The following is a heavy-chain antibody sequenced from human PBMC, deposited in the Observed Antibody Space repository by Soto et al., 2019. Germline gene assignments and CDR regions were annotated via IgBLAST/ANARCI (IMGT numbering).Heavy chain of an antibody. V-gene: IGHV3-33*01. CDR3: ARDQPDYYGSGSYLDY. CDR2: IWYDGSNK. CDR1: GFTFSSYG. Sequence: QAQLVESGGGVVQPGRSLRLSCAASGFTFSSYGMHWVRQAPGKGLEWVAVIWYDGSNKYYADSVKGRFTISRDNSKNTLYLQMNSLRAEDTAVYYCARDQPDYYGSGSYLDYWGQGTLVTVSS. D-gene: IGHD3-10*01. J-gene: IGHJ4*02.